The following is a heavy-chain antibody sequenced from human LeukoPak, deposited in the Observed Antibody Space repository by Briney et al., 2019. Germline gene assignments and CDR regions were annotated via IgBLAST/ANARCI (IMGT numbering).Heavy chain of an antibody. D-gene: IGHD3-22*01. Sequence: GGSLRLSCAASGFTFSSYWMSWVRQAPGKGLEWVANIKQDGSEKYYVDSVKGRFTISRDNSKNTLYLQMNSLRAEDTAVYYCASPVLRDSSGYYSDYWGQGTLVTVSS. J-gene: IGHJ4*02. V-gene: IGHV3-7*01. CDR2: IKQDGSEK. CDR1: GFTFSSYW. CDR3: ASPVLRDSSGYYSDY.